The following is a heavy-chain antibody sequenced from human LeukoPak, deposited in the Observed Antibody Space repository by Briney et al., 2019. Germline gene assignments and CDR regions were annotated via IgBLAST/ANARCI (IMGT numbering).Heavy chain of an antibody. V-gene: IGHV1-69*04. CDR3: ARSYYDSSGYYTPLGY. D-gene: IGHD3-22*01. Sequence: SVKVSCKASGGTFSSYAISWVRQAPGQGLEWMGRIIPIFGIANYAQKFQGRVTITADKSTSTAYMELSSLRSEDTAVYYCARSYYDSSGYYTPLGYWGQGTLVTGSS. CDR1: GGTFSSYA. CDR2: IIPIFGIA. J-gene: IGHJ4*02.